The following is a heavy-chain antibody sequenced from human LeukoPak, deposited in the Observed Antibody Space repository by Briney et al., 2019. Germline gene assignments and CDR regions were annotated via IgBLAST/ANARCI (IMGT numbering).Heavy chain of an antibody. CDR1: GFTFSSYG. Sequence: GGSLRLSCAASGFTFSSYGMHWVRQAPGKGLEWVAIIAYDGSNIYYADSVKGRFTISRDNSKNTLYLQMNSLRAEDTAVYYCARSGPSWIFDYWGQGTLVTVSS. J-gene: IGHJ4*02. CDR2: IAYDGSNI. D-gene: IGHD2-2*01. CDR3: ARSGPSWIFDY. V-gene: IGHV3-30*03.